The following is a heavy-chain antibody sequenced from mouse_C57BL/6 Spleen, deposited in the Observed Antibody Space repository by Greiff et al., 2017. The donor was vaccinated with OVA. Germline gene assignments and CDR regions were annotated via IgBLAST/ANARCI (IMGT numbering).Heavy chain of an antibody. J-gene: IGHJ1*03. Sequence: EVMLVESGGGLVKPGGSLKLSCAASGFTFSSYAMSWVRQTPETRLEWVATISDGGSYTYYPDNVKGRFTISRDNAKNNLYLQMSHLKSEDTAMYYCARDDRYWYFDVWGTGTTVTVSS. CDR2: ISDGGSYT. V-gene: IGHV5-4*01. CDR3: ARDDRYWYFDV. CDR1: GFTFSSYA.